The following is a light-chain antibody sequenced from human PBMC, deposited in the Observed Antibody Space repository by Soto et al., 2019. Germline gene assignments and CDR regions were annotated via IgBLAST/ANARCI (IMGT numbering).Light chain of an antibody. Sequence: QSALTQPPSASGSPGQSVTISCTGTSSDVGGNNYVSWYQQHPGKAPKLMIYDVSKRPSGVPDRFSGSKSGNTATLTVSGLQADDEANYYCSSYAGSKNLIFGGGTKLTVL. J-gene: IGLJ2*01. CDR3: SSYAGSKNLI. CDR1: SSDVGGNNY. V-gene: IGLV2-8*01. CDR2: DVS.